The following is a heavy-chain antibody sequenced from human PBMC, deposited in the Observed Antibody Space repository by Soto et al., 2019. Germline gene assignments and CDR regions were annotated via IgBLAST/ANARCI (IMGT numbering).Heavy chain of an antibody. V-gene: IGHV1-8*01. CDR1: GYTFTSYD. Sequence: ASVKVSCKASGYTFTSYDINWVRQATGQGLEWMGWMNPNSGNTGYAQKFQGRVTMTRNTSISTAYMELSSLRSEDMAVYYLARVAPLISSGYHDAFDILGQGTMVTV. J-gene: IGHJ3*02. CDR3: ARVAPLISSGYHDAFDI. D-gene: IGHD6-19*01. CDR2: MNPNSGNT.